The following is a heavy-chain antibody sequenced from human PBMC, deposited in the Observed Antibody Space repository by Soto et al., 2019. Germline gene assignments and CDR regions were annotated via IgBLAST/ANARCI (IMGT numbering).Heavy chain of an antibody. D-gene: IGHD3-22*01. CDR3: ARGRHYYDSSGYYFDY. Sequence: SETLSLTCAVYGGSFSGYYWSWIRQPPGKGLEWIGEINHSGSTNYNPSLKSRVTISVDTSKNQFSLKLSSVTAADTAVYYCARGRHYYDSSGYYFDYWGQGTLVTVSS. CDR2: INHSGST. J-gene: IGHJ4*02. V-gene: IGHV4-34*01. CDR1: GGSFSGYY.